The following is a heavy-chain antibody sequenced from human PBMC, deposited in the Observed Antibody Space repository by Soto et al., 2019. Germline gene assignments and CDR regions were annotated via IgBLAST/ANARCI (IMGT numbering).Heavy chain of an antibody. CDR2: IYYSGST. V-gene: IGHV4-31*03. D-gene: IGHD2-2*01. J-gene: IGHJ5*02. CDR1: GGSISSGGYY. CDR3: ARERDIVVVPDAPGIIDT. Sequence: ASETLSLTCTVSGGSISSGGYYWSWIRQHPGKGLEWIGYIYYSGSTYYNPSLKSRVTISVDTSKNQFSLKLSSVTAADTAVYYCARERDIVVVPDAPGIIDTWGQGTLVTVSS.